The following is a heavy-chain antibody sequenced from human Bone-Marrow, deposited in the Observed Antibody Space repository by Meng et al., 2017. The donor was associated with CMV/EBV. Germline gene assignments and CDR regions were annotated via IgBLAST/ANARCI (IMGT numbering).Heavy chain of an antibody. CDR2: INHSGNT. CDR3: ARGLRGGFDY. Sequence: SETLSLTCAVYGGSFSGYYWSWIRQPPGKGLEWIGEINHSGNTNYNPSLKSRVTISVDTSKNQFSLKLSSVTAADTAVYYCARGLRGGFDYWGQGTLVTVSS. V-gene: IGHV4-34*01. J-gene: IGHJ4*02. D-gene: IGHD3-10*01. CDR1: GGSFSGYY.